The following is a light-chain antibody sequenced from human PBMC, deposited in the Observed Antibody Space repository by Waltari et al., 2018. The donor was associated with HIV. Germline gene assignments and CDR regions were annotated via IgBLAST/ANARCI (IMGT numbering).Light chain of an antibody. CDR1: SLRRYY. CDR3: NSRDSSGNHRV. V-gene: IGLV3-19*01. J-gene: IGLJ2*01. Sequence: SSELTQDPAVSVALGQTLRLTCRGDSLRRYYTSWYQQKPGQATVLVTYGKNNRPSGIPDRFSGSSSGNTASLTITGAQAEDEADYYCNSRDSSGNHRVFGGGTKLTVL. CDR2: GKN.